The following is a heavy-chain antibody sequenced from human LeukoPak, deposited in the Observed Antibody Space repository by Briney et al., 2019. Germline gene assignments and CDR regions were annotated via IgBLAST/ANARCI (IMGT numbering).Heavy chain of an antibody. Sequence: SETLSLTCTVSGGSISSGRYYWSWIRQPAGKGLEWVGRFYTSGSTNYNPSLKSRVTISVDTSKNQFSLKLSSVTAADTAVYYCASRDAYDSSGYYLWGQGTLVTVSS. J-gene: IGHJ4*02. V-gene: IGHV4-61*02. CDR3: ASRDAYDSSGYYL. D-gene: IGHD3-22*01. CDR2: FYTSGST. CDR1: GGSISSGRYY.